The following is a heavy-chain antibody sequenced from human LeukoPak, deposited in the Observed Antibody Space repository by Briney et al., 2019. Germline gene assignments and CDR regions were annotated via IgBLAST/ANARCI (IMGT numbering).Heavy chain of an antibody. D-gene: IGHD6-13*01. CDR2: INHSGST. Sequence: SETLSLTCAVYGGSFSGYYWSWIRQPPGKGLEWIGEINHSGSTNYNPSLKSRVTISVDTSKNQFSLKLSSVTAADTAVYYCARVVSSWYYPFDIWGQGTMVTVSS. V-gene: IGHV4-34*01. J-gene: IGHJ3*02. CDR1: GGSFSGYY. CDR3: ARVVSSWYYPFDI.